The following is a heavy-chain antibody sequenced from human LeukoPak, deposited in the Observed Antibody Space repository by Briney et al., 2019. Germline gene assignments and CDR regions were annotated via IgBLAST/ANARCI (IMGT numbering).Heavy chain of an antibody. J-gene: IGHJ6*02. Sequence: SVKVSGKASGGTFSSYAISWVRQAPGQGLEWMGRIIPILGIANYAQKFQGRVTITADKSTSTAYMELSSLRSEDTAVYYCARVDYDILTGPRTSYYYYGMDVWGQGTTVTVSS. CDR2: IIPILGIA. CDR1: GGTFSSYA. CDR3: ARVDYDILTGPRTSYYYYGMDV. D-gene: IGHD3-9*01. V-gene: IGHV1-69*04.